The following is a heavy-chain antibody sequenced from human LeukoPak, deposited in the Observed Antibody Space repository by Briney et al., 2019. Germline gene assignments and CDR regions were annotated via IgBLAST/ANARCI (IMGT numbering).Heavy chain of an antibody. J-gene: IGHJ4*02. CDR3: AIFGVAGTAATDY. CDR2: INPNSGGT. CDR1: RYTFTGYY. D-gene: IGHD6-19*01. Sequence: ASVKVSCKASRYTFTGYYMHWVRQAPGQGLEWMGWINPNSGGTNYAQKFQGRVTMTRDTSISTAYLELSRLRSDDTAVYYCAIFGVAGTAATDYWGQGTLVTVSS. V-gene: IGHV1-2*02.